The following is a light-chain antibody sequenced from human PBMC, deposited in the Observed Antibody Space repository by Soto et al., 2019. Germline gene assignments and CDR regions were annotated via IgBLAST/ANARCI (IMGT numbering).Light chain of an antibody. CDR1: RSDVGAYNY. Sequence: SALTQPASVSGSPGQSIAISCTGTRSDVGAYNYVSWYQQHPGKAPKLMISEVTNRPSGVSDHFSGSKSGNTASLTISGLQAEDEADYYCSSFTSRFTFVFGTGTKVTV. V-gene: IGLV2-14*01. J-gene: IGLJ1*01. CDR2: EVT. CDR3: SSFTSRFTFV.